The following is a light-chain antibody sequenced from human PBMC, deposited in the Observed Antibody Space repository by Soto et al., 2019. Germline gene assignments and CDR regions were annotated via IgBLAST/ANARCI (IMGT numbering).Light chain of an antibody. CDR3: QQRINWPPVT. Sequence: EIVLTQSPATLSLSPGERATLSCRASQSVSSYLAWYQQKPGQAPRLLLYDASNRATGIPARFSGSGSGTDFTLTIGSLEPEDFAMYYCQQRINWPPVTFGGGTKVEIK. V-gene: IGKV3-11*01. CDR1: QSVSSY. J-gene: IGKJ4*01. CDR2: DAS.